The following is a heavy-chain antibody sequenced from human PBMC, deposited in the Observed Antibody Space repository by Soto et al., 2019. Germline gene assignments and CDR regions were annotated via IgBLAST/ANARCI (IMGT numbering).Heavy chain of an antibody. J-gene: IGHJ4*02. CDR1: GFTFRSYW. CDR2: ISYDGSNK. CDR3: ARRKRWLQLRGAEFDY. D-gene: IGHD5-12*01. Sequence: PGGSPRLSCAASGFTFRSYWMDLGRQAPGQGLEWVAVISYDGSNKYYADSVKGRFTISRDNSKNSLYLQMNSLRAEDTAVYYCARRKRWLQLRGAEFDYWGQGTLVTVSS. V-gene: IGHV3-30-3*01.